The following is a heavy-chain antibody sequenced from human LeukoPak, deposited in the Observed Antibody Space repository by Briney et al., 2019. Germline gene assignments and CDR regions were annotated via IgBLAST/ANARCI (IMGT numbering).Heavy chain of an antibody. CDR3: ARLSAAAFDP. Sequence: PSETLSLTCTVSGGSISSYYWSWIRQPPGKGLEWIGYIDYSGSTSYNPSLKSRVTISVDTSKNQFSLKLSSVTAADTAVYYCARLSAAAFDPWGQGTLVTVSS. J-gene: IGHJ5*02. CDR1: GGSISSYY. V-gene: IGHV4-59*08. D-gene: IGHD6-13*01. CDR2: IDYSGST.